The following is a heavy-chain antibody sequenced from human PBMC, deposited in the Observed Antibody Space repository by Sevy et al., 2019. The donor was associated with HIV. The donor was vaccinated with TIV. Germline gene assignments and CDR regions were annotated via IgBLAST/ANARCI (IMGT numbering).Heavy chain of an antibody. CDR1: GYTFTSQY. D-gene: IGHD3-9*01. Sequence: ASVKVSCKASGYTFTSQYMHWVRQAPGQGLEWMGIINPSGGSTSYAQTFQGRVTMTRDTSTSTVYMELSSLRSEDTAVYYCVRDSDNYDILTGYYPFDYWGQGTLVTVSS. CDR3: VRDSDNYDILTGYYPFDY. V-gene: IGHV1-46*01. J-gene: IGHJ4*02. CDR2: INPSGGST.